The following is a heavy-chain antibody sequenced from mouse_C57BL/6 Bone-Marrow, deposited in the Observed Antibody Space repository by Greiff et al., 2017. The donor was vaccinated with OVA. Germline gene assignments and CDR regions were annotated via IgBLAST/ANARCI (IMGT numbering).Heavy chain of an antibody. Sequence: EVNVVESGGGLVQSGRSLRLSCATSGFTFSDFYMEWVRQAPGKGLEWIAASRNKANDYTTEYSASVKGRFIVSRDTSQSILYRQMNALRAEDTAIYYCARDAPYYYGSSYDWYFDVWGTGTTVTVSS. CDR2: SRNKANDYTT. CDR1: GFTFSDFY. CDR3: ARDAPYYYGSSYDWYFDV. J-gene: IGHJ1*03. D-gene: IGHD1-1*01. V-gene: IGHV7-1*01.